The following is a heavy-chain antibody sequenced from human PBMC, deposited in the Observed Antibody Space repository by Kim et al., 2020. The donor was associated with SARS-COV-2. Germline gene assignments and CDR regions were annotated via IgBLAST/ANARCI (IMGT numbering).Heavy chain of an antibody. J-gene: IGHJ4*01. D-gene: IGHD6-19*01. CDR3: AKGYTVAGKSHSFDY. V-gene: IGHV3-23*01. CDR1: GFTFSTFG. Sequence: GGSLRLSCAASGFTFSTFGMAWVRQAPGKGLEFVSIISYHGVDTFYADAVQGRFTISRDNSKNTPSLQMNSLRVDDTAVYFCAKGYTVAGKSHSFDYWG. CDR2: ISYHGVDT.